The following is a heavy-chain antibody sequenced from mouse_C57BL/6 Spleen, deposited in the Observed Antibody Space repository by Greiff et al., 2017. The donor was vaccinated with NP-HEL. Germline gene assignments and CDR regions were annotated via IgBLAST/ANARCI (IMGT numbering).Heavy chain of an antibody. J-gene: IGHJ4*01. CDR1: GYTFTSYW. V-gene: IGHV1-50*01. CDR3: ARVWDDAMDY. D-gene: IGHD4-1*01. CDR2: IDPSDSYT. Sequence: QVQLKQPGAELVKPGASVKLSCKASGYTFTSYWMQWVKQRPGQGLEWIGEIDPSDSYTNYNQKFKGKATLTVDTSSSTAYMQLSSLTSEDSAVYYCARVWDDAMDYWGQGTSVTVSS.